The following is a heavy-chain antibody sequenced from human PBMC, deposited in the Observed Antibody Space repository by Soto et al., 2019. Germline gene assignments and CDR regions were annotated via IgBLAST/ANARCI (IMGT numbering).Heavy chain of an antibody. J-gene: IGHJ4*02. CDR3: ARDREYCSGDNCYETGSDY. V-gene: IGHV3-23*01. CDR2: ISGSGRST. D-gene: IGHD2-15*01. CDR1: GFTFSSFA. Sequence: PGGSLRLSCAASGFTFSSFAMSWVRQAPEKGLEWVTGISGSGRSTFYADSVKGRFTISRDNAKNSVFLQMNSLRAEDTAVYYCARDREYCSGDNCYETGSDYWGQGTLVTVSS.